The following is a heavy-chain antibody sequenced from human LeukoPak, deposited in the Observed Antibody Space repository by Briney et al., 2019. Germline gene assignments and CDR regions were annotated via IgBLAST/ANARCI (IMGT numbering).Heavy chain of an antibody. D-gene: IGHD6-13*01. Sequence: SETLSLTCAVYGGSFSGYYWSWIRQPPGKGLEWIGEINHSGSTNYNPSLKSRVTISVDTSKNQFSLKLSSVTAADTAVYYCARQVAAAGTDLYYFDYWGQGTLVTVSS. CDR1: GGSFSGYY. CDR2: INHSGST. V-gene: IGHV4-34*01. J-gene: IGHJ4*02. CDR3: ARQVAAAGTDLYYFDY.